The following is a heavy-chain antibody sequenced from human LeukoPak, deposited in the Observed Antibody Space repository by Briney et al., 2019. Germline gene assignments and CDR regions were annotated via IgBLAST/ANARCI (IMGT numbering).Heavy chain of an antibody. Sequence: SETLSLTCTVSGGSISSSYWSWIRQPPGKGLDWIGYVYDSGSGKYKPSLNSRVTISIDTSKNQFSLKLNSVTAADTAVYYCARLRSGGYFEYWGQGTLVTVSS. CDR1: GGSISSSY. D-gene: IGHD4-17*01. V-gene: IGHV4-59*01. CDR2: VYDSGSG. J-gene: IGHJ4*02. CDR3: ARLRSGGYFEY.